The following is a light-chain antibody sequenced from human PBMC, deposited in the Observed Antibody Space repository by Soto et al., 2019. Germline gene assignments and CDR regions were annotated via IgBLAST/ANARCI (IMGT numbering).Light chain of an antibody. CDR2: GTY. V-gene: IGKV3D-15*01. CDR1: ERLTTN. Sequence: EIVMTQSPATLSVSPGDGVTLSCRASERLTTNLAWYQQSPGQAPRLLIYGTYTRATGIPTRFSGSGTGTEFTLTISSLESEDFAVYYCQQFSSYPLTFXGGTKVDIK. CDR3: QQFSSYPLT. J-gene: IGKJ4*01.